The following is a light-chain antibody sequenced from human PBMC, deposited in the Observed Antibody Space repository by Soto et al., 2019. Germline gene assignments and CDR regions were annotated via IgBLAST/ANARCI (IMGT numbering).Light chain of an antibody. Sequence: EIVLTQSPGTLSLSPGERATLSCRASQSVTNRYLAWYRQKPGQAPRLLIFGASIRDTGIPDRFSGSGSGTDFTLTISSLEPEDFAVYYCQQRSNWSWTFGQGTKVDIK. V-gene: IGKV3D-20*02. CDR3: QQRSNWSWT. J-gene: IGKJ1*01. CDR1: QSVTNRY. CDR2: GAS.